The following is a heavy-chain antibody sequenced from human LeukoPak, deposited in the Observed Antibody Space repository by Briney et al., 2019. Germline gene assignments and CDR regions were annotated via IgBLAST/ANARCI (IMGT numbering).Heavy chain of an antibody. J-gene: IGHJ3*01. Sequence: SGGSLRLSCAASGLTVSSNYMSWVRHSPGKGLEWVSVIYSGGSTYYANSVKGRFTISRDNSKNTLYLQVNSLRAEDTAVYYCARSIVGTTSAFDLWGQGTMVTVSS. D-gene: IGHD1-26*01. CDR1: GLTVSSNY. CDR3: ARSIVGTTSAFDL. CDR2: IYSGGST. V-gene: IGHV3-66*01.